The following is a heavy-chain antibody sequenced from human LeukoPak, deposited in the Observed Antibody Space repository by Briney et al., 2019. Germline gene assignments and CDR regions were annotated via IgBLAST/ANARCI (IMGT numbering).Heavy chain of an antibody. CDR1: GASIDSYY. CDR2: IYHSGST. CDR3: ARCLPGQAEITMLQNWFDP. V-gene: IGHV4-38-2*02. Sequence: SETLSLTCTISGASIDSYYWSWIRQPPGKGLEWIGSIYHSGSTYYNPSLKSRVTISVDTSKNQFSLKLSSVTAADTAVYYCARCLPGQAEITMLQNWFDPWGQGTLVTVSS. J-gene: IGHJ5*02. D-gene: IGHD3-10*01.